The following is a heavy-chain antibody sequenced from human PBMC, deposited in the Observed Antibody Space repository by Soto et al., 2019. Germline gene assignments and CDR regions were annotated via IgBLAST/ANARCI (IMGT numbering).Heavy chain of an antibody. CDR1: GFTVSRNY. D-gene: IGHD5-18*01. CDR2: IYSGGDT. J-gene: IGHJ6*02. V-gene: IGHV3-66*01. CDR3: ARFFNGYSRFDIGYYYYGMDV. Sequence: PGGSLRLSCAVTGFTVSRNYINWVRQAPGKGLEWVSVIYSGGDTYYADSVKGRFTISRDNSKNTVYLQMNSLRDEDTAVYYCARFFNGYSRFDIGYYYYGMDVWGQGTTVTVSS.